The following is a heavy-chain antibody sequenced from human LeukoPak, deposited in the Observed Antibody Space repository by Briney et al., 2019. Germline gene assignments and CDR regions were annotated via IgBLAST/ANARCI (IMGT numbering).Heavy chain of an antibody. CDR3: AKVDGYYYGSGSYPFDY. V-gene: IGHV3-23*01. D-gene: IGHD3-10*01. J-gene: IGHJ4*02. Sequence: PGGSLRLSCAASGFTFSSYAMSWVRQAPGKGLEWVSAISGSGGSTYYADSVKGRFTIFRDNSKNTLYLQMNSLRAEDTAVYYCAKVDGYYYGSGSYPFDYWGQGTLVTVSS. CDR2: ISGSGGST. CDR1: GFTFSSYA.